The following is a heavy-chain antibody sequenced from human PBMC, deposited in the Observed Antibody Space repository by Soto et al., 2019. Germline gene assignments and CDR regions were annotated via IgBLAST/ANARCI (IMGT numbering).Heavy chain of an antibody. V-gene: IGHV3-66*01. CDR1: GFSVNMNY. J-gene: IGHJ4*02. CDR3: VYYGGNGWVDY. D-gene: IGHD3-3*01. Sequence: EVQLVESGGGLVQPGGSLRLSCTASGFSVNMNYMSWVRQAPGKGLEWVSVLNGDVSTYCADSVKGRFTISRDNCKNTVELQMKSLRAEDTAVYYCVYYGGNGWVDYWGQGTLVTVSS. CDR2: LNGDVST.